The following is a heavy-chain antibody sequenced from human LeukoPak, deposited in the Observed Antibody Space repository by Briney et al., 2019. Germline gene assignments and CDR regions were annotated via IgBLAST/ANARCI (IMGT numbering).Heavy chain of an antibody. J-gene: IGHJ6*03. V-gene: IGHV3-53*01. CDR3: ARVLSGRGSLYDYYYYMDV. Sequence: GGTLRLSCAASGFTFRRYGMSWVRQAPGKGLEWVSVTYSNGRTYYADSVKGRFTISRDISKNTLYLQMNSLRAEDTAVYYCARVLSGRGSLYDYYYYMDVWGKGTTVTISS. D-gene: IGHD3-10*01. CDR2: TYSNGRT. CDR1: GFTFRRYG.